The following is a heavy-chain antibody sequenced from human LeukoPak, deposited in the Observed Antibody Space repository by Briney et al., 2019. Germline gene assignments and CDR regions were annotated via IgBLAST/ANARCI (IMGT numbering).Heavy chain of an antibody. CDR1: GYIFTNHY. Sequence: ASVKVSCKASGYIFTNHYMHWVRQAPGQGLEWMGLINPSGSSTLYAEKFRGRIIMTRDMSTATDYMELSSLRSEDTAVYYCARDSSMSGYVWGSYRQYYFDYWGQGTLVTVSS. J-gene: IGHJ4*02. V-gene: IGHV1-46*01. CDR3: ARDSSMSGYVWGSYRQYYFDY. D-gene: IGHD3-16*02. CDR2: INPSGSST.